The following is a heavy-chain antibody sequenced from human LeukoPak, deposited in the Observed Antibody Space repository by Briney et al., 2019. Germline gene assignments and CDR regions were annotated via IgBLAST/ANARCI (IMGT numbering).Heavy chain of an antibody. Sequence: GGSLRLSCAASGFTFSTYWMSWVRQAPGKGLEWVANIKQDGTEKYYVDSVKGRFTISRGNAKNSLYLQMNSLRAEDTAVYYCARGYTYGYIFYFDYWGQGTLVTVSS. V-gene: IGHV3-7*01. D-gene: IGHD5-18*01. CDR3: ARGYTYGYIFYFDY. J-gene: IGHJ4*02. CDR2: IKQDGTEK. CDR1: GFTFSTYW.